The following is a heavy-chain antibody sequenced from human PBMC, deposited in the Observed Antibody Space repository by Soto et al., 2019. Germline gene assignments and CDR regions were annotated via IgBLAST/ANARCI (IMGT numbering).Heavy chain of an antibody. D-gene: IGHD3-22*01. CDR3: ARDITSYDSSGYLDY. J-gene: IGHJ4*02. CDR2: ISWNSAII. CDR1: GFASADFA. Sequence: EVQLVESGGDLVQPGKSLRLSCAASGFASADFAMHWVRQAPGKGLEWISGISWNSAIIGYADSVKGRFTISRDKAKNSLYLQMTSLRAEDPALYYCARDITSYDSSGYLDYWGQG. V-gene: IGHV3-9*02.